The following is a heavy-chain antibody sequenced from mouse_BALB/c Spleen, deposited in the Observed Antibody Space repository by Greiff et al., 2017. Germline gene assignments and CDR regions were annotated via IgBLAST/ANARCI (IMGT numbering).Heavy chain of an antibody. CDR2: IYPSDSYT. J-gene: IGHJ4*01. V-gene: IGHV1-69*02. D-gene: IGHD4-1*01. CDR3: TRPGNWDAMDY. CDR1: GYTFTSYW. Sequence: VKLQQPGAELVRPGASVKLSCKASGYTFTSYWINWVKQRPGQGLEWIGNIYPSDSYTNYNQKFKDKATLTVDKSSSTAYMQLSSPTSEDSAVYYCTRPGNWDAMDYWGQGTSVTVSS.